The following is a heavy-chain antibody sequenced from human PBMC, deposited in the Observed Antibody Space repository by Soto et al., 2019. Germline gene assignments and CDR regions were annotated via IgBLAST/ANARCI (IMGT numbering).Heavy chain of an antibody. V-gene: IGHV4-31*03. CDR2: IYYSGST. CDR1: GGSISSGGYY. CDR3: ARVVAAAGMGGWFDP. J-gene: IGHJ5*02. D-gene: IGHD6-13*01. Sequence: SETLSPPCTVSGGSISSGGYYWSWIRHHPGKGLEWIGYIYYSGSTYYNPSLKSRVTISVDTSKNQFSLKLSSVTAADTAVYYCARVVAAAGMGGWFDPWGQGTLVTVSS.